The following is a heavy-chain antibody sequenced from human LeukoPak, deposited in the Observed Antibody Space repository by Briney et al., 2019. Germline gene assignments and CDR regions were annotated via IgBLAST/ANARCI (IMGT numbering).Heavy chain of an antibody. V-gene: IGHV3-33*01. CDR1: GFTFTSYD. CDR3: AGDRKSGNFLGEFDH. D-gene: IGHD1-26*01. CDR2: IWYDGSNT. J-gene: IGHJ5*02. Sequence: GVSLRLSCAASGFTFTSYDMHWVRQAPGKGLEWVALIWYDGSNTYYTDSVRGRFTISRDNSKSILYLQMNSLRAEDTAIYYCAGDRKSGNFLGEFDHWGLGTLVTVSS.